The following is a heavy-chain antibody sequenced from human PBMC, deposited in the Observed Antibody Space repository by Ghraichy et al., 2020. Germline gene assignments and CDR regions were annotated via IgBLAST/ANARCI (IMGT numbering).Heavy chain of an antibody. Sequence: LRLSCTVSGGSISSGIYHWSWIRQHPRKGLEWIGYMHSSGSTDYNPSLKSRAIISVDTSQNQFSLRLTSVTAADTAIYYCATYLAGRGGGPDPWGQGTLVTVSS. CDR2: MHSSGST. CDR3: ATYLAGRGGGPDP. D-gene: IGHD2-15*01. CDR1: GGSISSGIYH. V-gene: IGHV4-31*03. J-gene: IGHJ5*02.